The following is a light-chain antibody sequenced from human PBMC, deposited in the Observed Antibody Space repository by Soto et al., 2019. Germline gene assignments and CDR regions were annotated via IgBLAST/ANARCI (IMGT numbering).Light chain of an antibody. CDR3: QQYNDWPPKQYT. J-gene: IGKJ2*01. CDR1: QSVNSN. V-gene: IGKV3-15*01. CDR2: GAS. Sequence: EIVMTQSPATLSVSPGERATLSCRASQSVNSNLAWYQQKPGQAPRLLIYGASTRATGIPARFSGSGSGTEFSLTISSLQSEDFAVYYCQQYNDWPPKQYTFGQGTKLEIK.